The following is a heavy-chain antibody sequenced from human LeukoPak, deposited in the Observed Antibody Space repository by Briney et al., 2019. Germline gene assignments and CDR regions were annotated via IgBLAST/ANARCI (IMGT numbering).Heavy chain of an antibody. CDR1: GFTFSSYA. D-gene: IGHD1-26*01. CDR3: AKDREGFVDY. J-gene: IGHJ4*02. V-gene: IGHV3-23*01. CDR2: IRGSGGST. Sequence: GGSLRLSCAASGFTFSSYAMTWVRQAPGKGLEWVSAIRGSGGSTYYADSVKGRFTISRDNSKSTLYLQMTSLRAEDTAIYYWAKDREGFVDYCGQGDLVTVSS.